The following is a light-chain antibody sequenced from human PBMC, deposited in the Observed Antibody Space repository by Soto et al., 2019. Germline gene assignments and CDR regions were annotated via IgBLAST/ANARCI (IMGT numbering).Light chain of an antibody. CDR1: QSVSNY. V-gene: IGKV3-15*01. Sequence: EIVLTQSPATLSLSPGERATLSCRASQSVSNYLSWYQQKPGLAPRLLMYGASTRATGVPARFSGSGSGTEFTLTISRLQSEDFAVYYCQQYYNWRPRFGQGTKVDIK. CDR2: GAS. CDR3: QQYYNWRPR. J-gene: IGKJ1*01.